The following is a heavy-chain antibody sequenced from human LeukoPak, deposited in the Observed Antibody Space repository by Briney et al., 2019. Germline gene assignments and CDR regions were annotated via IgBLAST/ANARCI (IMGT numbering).Heavy chain of an antibody. V-gene: IGHV4-39*07. CDR3: AREGSQYYFDY. CDR2: IYYSGST. Sequence: PSETLSLTCTVSGGSISSSSYYWGWIRQPPWKGLEWIGSIYYSGSTYYNPSLKSRVTISADTSKNQFSLKLSSVTAADTAVYYCAREGSQYYFDYWGQGTLVTVSS. CDR1: GGSISSSSYY. J-gene: IGHJ4*02.